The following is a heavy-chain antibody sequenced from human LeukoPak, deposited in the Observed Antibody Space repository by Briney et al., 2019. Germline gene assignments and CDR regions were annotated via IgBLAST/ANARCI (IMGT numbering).Heavy chain of an antibody. J-gene: IGHJ4*02. CDR1: GFTFSSYA. D-gene: IGHD6-19*01. CDR2: ISGSGGNT. V-gene: IGHV3-23*01. CDR3: ARDRNSGWGFGY. Sequence: GGSLRLSCAASGFTFSSYAMSWVRQAPGKGLEWVSVISGSGGNTYYADSVKGRFTIPRDNAKNSLYLQMNSLRDEDTAVYYCARDRNSGWGFGYWGQGTLVTVSS.